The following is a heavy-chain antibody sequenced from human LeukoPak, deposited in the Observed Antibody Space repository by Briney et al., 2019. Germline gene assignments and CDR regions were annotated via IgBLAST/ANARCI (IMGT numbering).Heavy chain of an antibody. Sequence: SETLSLTCSVSGGSISSGPYFWSWIRQPPGKGLEWIGYIYYSGSTNYNPSLKSRVAISVDTSKNQFSLKLSSVTAADTAVYYCARVGYSSSWSALGAFDIWGQGTMVTVSS. CDR1: GGSISSGPYF. CDR3: ARVGYSSSWSALGAFDI. V-gene: IGHV4-61*01. D-gene: IGHD6-13*01. J-gene: IGHJ3*02. CDR2: IYYSGST.